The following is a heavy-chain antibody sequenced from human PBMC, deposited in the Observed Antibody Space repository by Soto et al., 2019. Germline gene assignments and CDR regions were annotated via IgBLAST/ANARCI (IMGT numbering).Heavy chain of an antibody. D-gene: IGHD6-19*01. V-gene: IGHV2-5*02. CDR2: IYWDDDK. Sequence: QITLKESGPTVVKPTQTLTLTCSLSGFSLNTAGVGVGWIRQPPGKALEWLAVIYWDDDKSWNPSLRDRLTINRDASDAQVVLTVTNMDPVDTGTYYCARSRGGFGGGWTTPYFDYWGQGTLVTVSS. J-gene: IGHJ4*02. CDR1: GFSLNTAGVG. CDR3: ARSRGGFGGGWTTPYFDY.